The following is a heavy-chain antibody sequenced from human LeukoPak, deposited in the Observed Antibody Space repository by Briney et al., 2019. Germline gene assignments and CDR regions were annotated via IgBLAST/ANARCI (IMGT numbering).Heavy chain of an antibody. Sequence: SETLSLTCTVSGGSISSYYWSWIRQPPGKGLEWIGYIYYSGSTNYNPSLKSRVTISVDTSKHQFSLKLSSVTAADTAVYYCARDGSSALRTFEIWGQGTMVTVSS. CDR3: ARDGSSALRTFEI. CDR2: IYYSGST. J-gene: IGHJ3*02. V-gene: IGHV4-59*01. CDR1: GGSISSYY. D-gene: IGHD2-2*01.